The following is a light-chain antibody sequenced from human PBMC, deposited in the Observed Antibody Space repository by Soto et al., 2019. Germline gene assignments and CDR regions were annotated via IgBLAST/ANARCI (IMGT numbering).Light chain of an antibody. CDR3: SSYADSNSWV. CDR2: EVF. CDR1: SSDVGGYNY. V-gene: IGLV2-8*01. Sequence: QSALTQPPSASGSPGQSVTISCTGTSSDVGGYNYVSWYQHHPGKAPKLMIHEVFKRPSGVPDRFSGSKSGNTASLTVSGLQAEDEADYYCSSYADSNSWVFGGGTKVTVL. J-gene: IGLJ3*02.